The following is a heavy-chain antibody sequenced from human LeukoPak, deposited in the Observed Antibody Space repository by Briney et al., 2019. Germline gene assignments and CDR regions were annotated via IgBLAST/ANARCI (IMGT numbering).Heavy chain of an antibody. D-gene: IGHD3-22*01. CDR2: ISWNSGSI. Sequence: GGSLRLSCAASGFTFDDYAMHWVRQAPGKGLEWVSGISWNSGSIGYADSVKRRFTISRDNAKNSLYLQMNSLRAEDTALYYCARDPSSGYYRGGFRAFDIWGQGTMVTVSS. CDR3: ARDPSSGYYRGGFRAFDI. CDR1: GFTFDDYA. V-gene: IGHV3-9*01. J-gene: IGHJ3*02.